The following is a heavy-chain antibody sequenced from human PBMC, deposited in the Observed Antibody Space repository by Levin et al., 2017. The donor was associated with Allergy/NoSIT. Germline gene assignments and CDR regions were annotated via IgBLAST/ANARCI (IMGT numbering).Heavy chain of an antibody. CDR2: ISYDGSNK. CDR3: ARDREYYGSGSYCFVY. D-gene: IGHD3-10*01. Sequence: SCAASGFTFSSYAMHWVRQAPGKGLEWVAVISYDGSNKYYADSVKGRFTISRDNSKNTLYLQMNSLRAEDTAVYYCARDREYYGSGSYCFVYWGQGTLVTVSS. V-gene: IGHV3-30-3*01. J-gene: IGHJ4*02. CDR1: GFTFSSYA.